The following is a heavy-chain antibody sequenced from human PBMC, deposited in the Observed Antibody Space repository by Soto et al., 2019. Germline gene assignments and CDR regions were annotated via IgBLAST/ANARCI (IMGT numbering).Heavy chain of an antibody. CDR2: ISYDGSNK. V-gene: IGHV3-30-3*01. CDR1: GFTFSSYA. Sequence: QVQLVESGGGVVQPGRSLRLSCAASGFTFSSYAMHWVRQAPGKGLEWVAVISYDGSNKYYADSVKGRFTISRDNSKNTLYLQMNSLRAKDTAVYYCARDRGGRGAVDTAPPNYYYYGMDVWGQGTTVTVSS. D-gene: IGHD5-18*01. CDR3: ARDRGGRGAVDTAPPNYYYYGMDV. J-gene: IGHJ6*02.